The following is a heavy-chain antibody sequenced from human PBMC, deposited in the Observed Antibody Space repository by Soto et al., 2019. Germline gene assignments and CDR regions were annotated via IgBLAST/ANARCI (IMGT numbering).Heavy chain of an antibody. CDR3: ARSGEYDYSMDV. CDR2: ISHVGST. D-gene: IGHD1-26*01. Sequence: KPSETLSLTCAVYGGSFSGYYWSWIRQPPGKGLEWVGEISHVGSTKYNPPLKSRVTISVDTSKNQLSLMFYSVTAADTALYYCARSGEYDYSMDVWGQGTTVTVSS. J-gene: IGHJ6*02. V-gene: IGHV4-34*01. CDR1: GGSFSGYY.